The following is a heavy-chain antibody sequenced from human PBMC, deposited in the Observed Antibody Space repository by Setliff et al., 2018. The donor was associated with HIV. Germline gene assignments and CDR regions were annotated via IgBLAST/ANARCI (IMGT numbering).Heavy chain of an antibody. CDR3: ARDVMEYFGNYFDY. D-gene: IGHD3-3*01. CDR2: IYYSGST. J-gene: IGHJ4*02. CDR1: GGSISSGGYY. Sequence: SKTLSLTCTVSGGSISSGGYYWSWIRQHPGKGLEWIGYIYYSGSTYYNPSLKSRVTISVDTSKHQFSLKLTSVTAADTALYYCARDVMEYFGNYFDYWGQGTLVTVSS. V-gene: IGHV4-31*03.